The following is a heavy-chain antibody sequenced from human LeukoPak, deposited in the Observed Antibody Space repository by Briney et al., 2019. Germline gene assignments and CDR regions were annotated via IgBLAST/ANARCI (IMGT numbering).Heavy chain of an antibody. Sequence: SETLSLTCTLSGGSLGVHYWSWIRQPPGKQLEWIGYVYHTGRTNYNPSLRSRVTMSVDAPKHRISLDLTSVSAADTAVYYCAMGHDQLLLHNWFDPWGQGIPVIVSS. V-gene: IGHV4-59*11. CDR3: AMGHDQLLLHNWFDP. CDR2: VYHTGRT. D-gene: IGHD2-2*01. J-gene: IGHJ5*02. CDR1: GGSLGVHY.